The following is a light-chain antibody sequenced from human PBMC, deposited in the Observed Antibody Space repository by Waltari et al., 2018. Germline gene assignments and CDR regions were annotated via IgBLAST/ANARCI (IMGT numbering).Light chain of an antibody. V-gene: IGLV2-11*01. Sequence: QSALTQPRSVSGSPGQSVTISCTGTSSDVGNYNYVSRYQQHPGKAPKVIIYDVHKRPPGVPDRFSGPKSGTPASLTMSGLQAEDVADYYCCSYAYTSTYVFGTGTQVLVL. CDR3: CSYAYTSTYV. CDR2: DVH. CDR1: SSDVGNYNY. J-gene: IGLJ1*01.